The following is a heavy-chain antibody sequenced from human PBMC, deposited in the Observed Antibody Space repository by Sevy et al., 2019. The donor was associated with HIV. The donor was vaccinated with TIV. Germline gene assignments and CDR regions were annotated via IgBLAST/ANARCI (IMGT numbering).Heavy chain of an antibody. CDR2: IKSKTDGGTT. J-gene: IGHJ4*02. D-gene: IGHD2-15*01. V-gene: IGHV3-15*07. CDR3: TTGGSYFCSGGSCYSRPDY. Sequence: GGSLRLSCAASGFTFSNAWMNWVRQAPGKGLEWVGRIKSKTDGGTTDYAAPVKGRFTISRDDSKNTQYQQMNSLKTEDTSVYYCTTGGSYFCSGGSCYSRPDYWGQGTLVTVSS. CDR1: GFTFSNAW.